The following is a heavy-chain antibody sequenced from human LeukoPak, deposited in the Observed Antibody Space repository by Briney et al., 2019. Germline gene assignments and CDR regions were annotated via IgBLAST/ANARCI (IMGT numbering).Heavy chain of an antibody. CDR2: IIPIFGTA. V-gene: IGHV1-69*13. CDR1: GGTFSSYA. D-gene: IGHD5-18*01. J-gene: IGHJ4*02. Sequence: SVKVSCKASGGTFSSYAISWVRQAPGQGLEWMGGIIPIFGTANYAQKFPGRVTITADESTSTAYMELSSLRSEDTAVYYCARADVDTAMVSDYWGQGTLVTVSS. CDR3: ARADVDTAMVSDY.